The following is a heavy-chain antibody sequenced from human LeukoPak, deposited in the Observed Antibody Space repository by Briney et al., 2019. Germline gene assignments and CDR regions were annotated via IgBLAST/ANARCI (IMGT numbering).Heavy chain of an antibody. V-gene: IGHV4-59*08. Sequence: PSETLSLTCTVSGGSISSYYWSWIRQPPGKGLEWIGYIYYSGSTNYNPSLKSRVTISVDTSKNQFSLKLSSVTAADTAVYYCASLIGYCSGGSCYPHWGQGTLVTVSS. CDR1: GGSISSYY. CDR3: ASLIGYCSGGSCYPH. J-gene: IGHJ4*02. D-gene: IGHD2-15*01. CDR2: IYYSGST.